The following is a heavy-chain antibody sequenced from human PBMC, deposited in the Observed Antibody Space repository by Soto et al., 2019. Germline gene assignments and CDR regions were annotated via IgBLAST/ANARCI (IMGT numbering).Heavy chain of an antibody. D-gene: IGHD3-10*01. CDR3: ARVRRGNKYYFDY. CDR1: GGTFSSYA. J-gene: IGHJ4*02. Sequence: SVKVSCKASGGTFSSYAISWVRQAPGQGLEWMGGIIPIFGTANYAQKFQGRVTITADESTSTAYMELSSLRSEDTAVYYCARVRRGNKYYFDYWGQGTLVTVSS. V-gene: IGHV1-69*13. CDR2: IIPIFGTA.